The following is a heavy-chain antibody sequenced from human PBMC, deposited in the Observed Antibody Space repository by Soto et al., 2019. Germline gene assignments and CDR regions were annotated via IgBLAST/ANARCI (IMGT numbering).Heavy chain of an antibody. CDR1: GFTFSSYS. D-gene: IGHD1-26*01. Sequence: GSLRLSCAASGFTFSSYSMNWVRQAPGKGLEWVSSISSSSSYIYYADSVKGRFTISRDNAKNSLYLQMNSLRAEDTAVYYCARGRANTDAFDIWGQGTMVTVSS. CDR3: ARGRANTDAFDI. CDR2: ISSSSSYI. J-gene: IGHJ3*02. V-gene: IGHV3-21*01.